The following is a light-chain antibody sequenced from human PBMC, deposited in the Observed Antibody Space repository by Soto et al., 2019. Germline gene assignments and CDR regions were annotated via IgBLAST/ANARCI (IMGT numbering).Light chain of an antibody. CDR2: STN. J-gene: IGLJ3*02. CDR1: SGSVSTSYY. CDR3: VLYMGSGVWV. Sequence: QTVVTQEPSFSVCPGRTVTLTCGLSSGSVSTSYYPSWYQQSPGQAPRTLIYSTNTRSSGVPDRFSGSILGNKAALTITGAQADDESHYYCVLYMGSGVWVFGGGTKLTVL. V-gene: IGLV8-61*01.